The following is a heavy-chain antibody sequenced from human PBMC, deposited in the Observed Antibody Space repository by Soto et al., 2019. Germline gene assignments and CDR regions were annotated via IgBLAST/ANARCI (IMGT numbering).Heavy chain of an antibody. V-gene: IGHV4-59*01. CDR3: ARGRFDFIWGTPAPYLDY. CDR1: GDSISTYY. J-gene: IGHJ4*02. Sequence: SETLSLTCTVSGDSISTYYWTWIQQPPGKGLEWIGYIYNSATTKYNPSLKSRVTISVDTSKNQFSLKLRSVTTADTAVYYCARGRFDFIWGTPAPYLDYWGQGALVTVSS. CDR2: IYNSATT. D-gene: IGHD3-16*01.